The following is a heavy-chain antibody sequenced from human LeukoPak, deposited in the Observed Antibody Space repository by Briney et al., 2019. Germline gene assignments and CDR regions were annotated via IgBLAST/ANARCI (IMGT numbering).Heavy chain of an antibody. CDR1: GFTFSSYA. CDR3: AKYDILTGYYRSSNFGY. Sequence: PGGSLRLSCAASGFTFSSYAMSWVRQAPGKGLEWVSTISGSGGSTYYADSVKGRFTISRDNSKNTLYLQMNSLRAEDTAVYYCAKYDILTGYYRSSNFGYWGQGTLVTVSS. V-gene: IGHV3-23*01. J-gene: IGHJ4*02. CDR2: ISGSGGST. D-gene: IGHD3-9*01.